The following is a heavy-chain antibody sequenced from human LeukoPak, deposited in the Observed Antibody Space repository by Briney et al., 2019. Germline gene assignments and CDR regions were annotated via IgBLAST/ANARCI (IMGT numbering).Heavy chain of an antibody. D-gene: IGHD2-2*01. V-gene: IGHV1-46*01. J-gene: IGHJ4*02. CDR2: INPSGGST. CDR3: ARDHEVGDAFDY. Sequence: ASVKVSCKASGYTFTSYYMHWVRQAPGQGLEWMGIINPSGGSTSYAQKFQGRVTMTRDTSTSTVYMELSSLRSEDTAAYYCARDHEVGDAFDYWGQGTLVTVSS. CDR1: GYTFTSYY.